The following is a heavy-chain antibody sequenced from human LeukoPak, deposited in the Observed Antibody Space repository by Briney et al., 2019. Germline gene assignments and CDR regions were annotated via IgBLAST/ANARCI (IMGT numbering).Heavy chain of an antibody. V-gene: IGHV1-8*01. D-gene: IGHD3/OR15-3a*01. CDR2: MNPNSGNT. CDR1: VYSFTIYD. CDR3: ARALSWTTESYYYMDV. Sequence: ASVTVSFKASVYSFTIYDINWVRQATGQGLEWMGWMNPNSGNTGYAQKFQGRDTMTKNTSITTAYMELSSLRSEDTAVYYCARALSWTTESYYYMDVWGKGTTVTVSS. J-gene: IGHJ6*03.